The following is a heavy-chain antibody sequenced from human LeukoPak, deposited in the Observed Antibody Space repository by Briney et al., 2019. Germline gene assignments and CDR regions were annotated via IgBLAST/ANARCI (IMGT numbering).Heavy chain of an antibody. CDR3: ARGVTVVVITTVDNSVLGY. V-gene: IGHV3-23*01. Sequence: PGGSLRLSCAASGFTFSSYAMSWVRQAPGKGLEWVSAISGSGGSTYYADSVKGRFTISRDNAKNSLYLQMNSLRAEDTAVYYCARGVTVVVITTVDNSVLGYWGQGTLVTVSS. J-gene: IGHJ4*02. D-gene: IGHD2-21*01. CDR1: GFTFSSYA. CDR2: ISGSGGST.